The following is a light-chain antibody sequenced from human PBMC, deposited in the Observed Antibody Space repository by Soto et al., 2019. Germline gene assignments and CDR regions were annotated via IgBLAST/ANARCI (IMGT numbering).Light chain of an antibody. V-gene: IGLV2-18*02. Sequence: QSVLTQPPSVSGSPGQSVAISCTGTSSXVGGYNRVSWYQQAPGKAPKLLIYDVSNRPSGGSTRFSGSKSGNTASLTISGLQAEDEADYYCTSYASGSAYVFGPGTKVTVL. CDR2: DVS. CDR1: SSXVGGYNR. CDR3: TSYASGSAYV. J-gene: IGLJ1*01.